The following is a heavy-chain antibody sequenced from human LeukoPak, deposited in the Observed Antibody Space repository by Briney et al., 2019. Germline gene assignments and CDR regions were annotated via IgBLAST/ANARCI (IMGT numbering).Heavy chain of an antibody. Sequence: ASVKVSCKASGYTFTSYEINWVRQATGQGLEWMGWINPNSGGTNYAQKFQGRVTMTRDTSISTAYMELSRLRSDDTAVYYCARALDGSGSDWFDPWGQGTLVTVSS. CDR1: GYTFTSYE. CDR2: INPNSGGT. J-gene: IGHJ5*02. CDR3: ARALDGSGSDWFDP. D-gene: IGHD3-10*01. V-gene: IGHV1-2*02.